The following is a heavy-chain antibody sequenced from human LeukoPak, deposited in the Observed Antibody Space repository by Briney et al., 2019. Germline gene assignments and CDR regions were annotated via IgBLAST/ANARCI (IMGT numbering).Heavy chain of an antibody. CDR3: ARVQDMGGYFLIDY. D-gene: IGHD3-22*01. V-gene: IGHV4-59*01. CDR2: IYYSGNT. J-gene: IGHJ4*02. CDR1: GASIRTYY. Sequence: SETLSLTCAVSGASIRTYYWSWVRQPPGKGLEGIGYIYYSGNTNYNPSLKSRVTISEDTSKNQLSLKLNSVTAADTAVYYCARVQDMGGYFLIDYWGQGTLVTVSS.